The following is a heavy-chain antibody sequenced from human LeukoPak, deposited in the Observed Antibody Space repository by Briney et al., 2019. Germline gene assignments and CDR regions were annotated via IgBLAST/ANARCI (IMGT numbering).Heavy chain of an antibody. Sequence: ASVKVSCKASGGTLSTYAFTWVRQAPGQGLEWMGGIIPIFGSTNYVQKFQGRVTITADESTSTVYMELSSLRSGDTAVYYCARWSTVTTFYWFDPWGQGTLVTVSS. D-gene: IGHD4-17*01. J-gene: IGHJ5*02. CDR2: IIPIFGST. CDR3: ARWSTVTTFYWFDP. CDR1: GGTLSTYA. V-gene: IGHV1-69*13.